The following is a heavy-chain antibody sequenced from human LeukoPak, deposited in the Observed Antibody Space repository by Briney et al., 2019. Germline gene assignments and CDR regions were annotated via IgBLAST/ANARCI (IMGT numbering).Heavy chain of an antibody. J-gene: IGHJ6*02. D-gene: IGHD1-1*01. CDR2: ITGSGTYI. CDR1: KFTFDTYT. Sequence: KPGGSLRLSCAASKFTFDTYTMNWVRQAPGKGLEWVSSITGSGTYIYYIDSVKGQFTISRDNAKSSLYLQMNSLRPEDTAVYYCAREDDFSSGMDVWGQGTTVTVSS. CDR3: AREDDFSSGMDV. V-gene: IGHV3-21*06.